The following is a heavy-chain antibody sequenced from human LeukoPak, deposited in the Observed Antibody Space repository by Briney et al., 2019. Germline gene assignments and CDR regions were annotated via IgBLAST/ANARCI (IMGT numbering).Heavy chain of an antibody. V-gene: IGHV1-69*05. CDR2: IIPIFGTA. J-gene: IGHJ3*02. D-gene: IGHD6-13*01. CDR1: GGTFSSYA. CDR3: ARPLLGSSSWYWCAFDI. Sequence: SVKVSCKASGGTFSSYAISWVRQAPGQGLEWMGGIIPIFGTANYAQKFQGRVTITTDESTSTAYMELSSLRSEDTAVYYCARPLLGSSSWYWCAFDIWGQGTMVTVSS.